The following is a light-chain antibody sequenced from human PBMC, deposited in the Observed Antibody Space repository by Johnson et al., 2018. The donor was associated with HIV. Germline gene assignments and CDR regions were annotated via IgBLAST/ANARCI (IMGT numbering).Light chain of an antibody. Sequence: QSVLTQPPSVSAAPGQTVTISCSGSRSNVGSSFVSWYRQVPGTAPKLLIYDNNKRPSGIPGRFSGSKSGPSATLGITGLQTGDEADYYCGTWDSSLTSYVFGAGTKVTVL. V-gene: IGLV1-51*01. CDR3: GTWDSSLTSYV. CDR1: RSNVGSSF. CDR2: DNN. J-gene: IGLJ1*01.